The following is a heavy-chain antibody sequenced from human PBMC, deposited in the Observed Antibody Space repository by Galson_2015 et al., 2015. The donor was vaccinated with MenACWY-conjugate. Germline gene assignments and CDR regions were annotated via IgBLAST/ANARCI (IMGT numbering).Heavy chain of an antibody. CDR2: INAGNGDT. CDR3: GRRGGSYLDY. Sequence: SVKVSCKASGYTFTSYAMHWVRQAPGQRLEWMGWINAGNGDTKYSQKFQGRVTITRDTSASTAYMELSSLRSEDTAVYYCGRRGGSYLDYWGQGTLLTVSS. D-gene: IGHD1-26*01. V-gene: IGHV1-3*01. CDR1: GYTFTSYA. J-gene: IGHJ4*02.